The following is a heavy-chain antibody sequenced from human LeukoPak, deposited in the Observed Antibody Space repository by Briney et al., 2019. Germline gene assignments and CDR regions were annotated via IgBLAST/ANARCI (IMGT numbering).Heavy chain of an antibody. CDR2: INHSGGT. V-gene: IGHV4-34*01. CDR3: ARVRRVTGSIFDY. Sequence: SETLSLTCADYGGSFSGYYWSWIRQPPGKGLEWIGEINHSGGTNYNPSLKSRVTISVDTSKNQFSLKLSSVTAADTAVYYCARVRRVTGSIFDYWGQGTLVTVSS. J-gene: IGHJ4*02. D-gene: IGHD5-18*01. CDR1: GGSFSGYY.